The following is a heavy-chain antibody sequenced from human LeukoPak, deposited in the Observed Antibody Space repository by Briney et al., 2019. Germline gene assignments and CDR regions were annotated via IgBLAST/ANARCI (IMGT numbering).Heavy chain of an antibody. CDR2: INSDGSST. V-gene: IGHV3-74*01. D-gene: IGHD2-15*01. Sequence: PGGSLRLSCAASGFTFSSYWMHWVRQAPGKGLVWVSRINSDGSSTNYADSVKGRVTISRDNAKNTLYLQMNSLRAEDTAVYYCATSTYCSGGSCYSRTFQYWGQGTLVTVSS. J-gene: IGHJ4*02. CDR1: GFTFSSYW. CDR3: ATSTYCSGGSCYSRTFQY.